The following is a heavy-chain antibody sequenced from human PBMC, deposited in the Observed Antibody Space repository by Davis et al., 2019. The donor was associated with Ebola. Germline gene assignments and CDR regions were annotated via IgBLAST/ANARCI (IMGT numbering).Heavy chain of an antibody. D-gene: IGHD2-15*01. CDR3: ARAAYCSGGSCYFYGMDV. Sequence: GGSLRLSCSASGFTFSSYAMSWVRQAPGKGLEWVSAISGSGGSTYYADSVKGRFTISRDNAKSSLYLQLNSLRAEDTAVYYCARAAYCSGGSCYFYGMDVWGKGTTVTVSS. CDR1: GFTFSSYA. V-gene: IGHV3-23*01. CDR2: ISGSGGST. J-gene: IGHJ6*04.